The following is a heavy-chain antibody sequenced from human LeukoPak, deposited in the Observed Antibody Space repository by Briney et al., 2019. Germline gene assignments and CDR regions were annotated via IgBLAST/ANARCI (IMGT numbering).Heavy chain of an antibody. Sequence: GRSLRLSCAASGFTFSSYAMHWVRQAPGKGLEWVAVISYDGSNKYYADSVKGRFTISRDNSKNTLYLQMNSLRAEDTAVYYCARENLPLENYYYYGTDVWGQGTTVTVSS. V-gene: IGHV3-30*04. J-gene: IGHJ6*02. CDR2: ISYDGSNK. CDR3: ARENLPLENYYYYGTDV. CDR1: GFTFSSYA.